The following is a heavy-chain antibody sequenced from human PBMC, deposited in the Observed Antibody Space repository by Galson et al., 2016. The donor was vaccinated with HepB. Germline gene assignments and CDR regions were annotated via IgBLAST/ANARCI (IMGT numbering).Heavy chain of an antibody. CDR1: GFTFGRYA. CDR3: ARFTQEWLDRVCYFDY. CDR2: ISGDGGST. J-gene: IGHJ4*02. D-gene: IGHD6-19*01. Sequence: SLRLSCAASGFTFGRYAMSWVHQAPGKGLEWISAISGDGGSTYYAGSVQGRFTSSRDGSTNTMYLQMNSLRTDDTAVYYCARFTQEWLDRVCYFDYWGQGTLVTVSS. V-gene: IGHV3-23*01.